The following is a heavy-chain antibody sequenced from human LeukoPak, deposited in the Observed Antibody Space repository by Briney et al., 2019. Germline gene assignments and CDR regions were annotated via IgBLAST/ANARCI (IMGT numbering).Heavy chain of an antibody. Sequence: PSETLSLTCTVSGVSISSYYWSWIRQPPGKGLEWIGYIYYSGSTNYNPSLKSRVTISVDTSKNQFSLKLSSVTAADTAVYYCAKDHSSSWYYFQHWGQGTLVTVSS. V-gene: IGHV4-59*01. D-gene: IGHD6-13*01. CDR1: GVSISSYY. CDR2: IYYSGST. J-gene: IGHJ1*01. CDR3: AKDHSSSWYYFQH.